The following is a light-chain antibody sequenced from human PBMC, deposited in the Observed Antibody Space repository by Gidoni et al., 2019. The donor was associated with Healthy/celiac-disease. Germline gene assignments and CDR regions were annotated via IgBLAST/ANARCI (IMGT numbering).Light chain of an antibody. Sequence: RVTITCQASQDISNYLNWYQQKPGKATKLLIYDASNLETGVPSRFSGSGSGTDFTFTISSLQPEDIATYYCQQYDNLPLYTFGQGTKLEIK. CDR3: QQYDNLPLYT. V-gene: IGKV1-33*01. CDR1: QDISNY. J-gene: IGKJ2*01. CDR2: DAS.